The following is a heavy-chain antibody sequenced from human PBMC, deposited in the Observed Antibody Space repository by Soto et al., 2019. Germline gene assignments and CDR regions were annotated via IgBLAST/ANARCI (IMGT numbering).Heavy chain of an antibody. CDR1: GGTFSSYA. CDR2: IIPIFGTA. CDR3: ARSLVVRGVIISPFDY. V-gene: IGHV1-69*13. D-gene: IGHD3-10*01. J-gene: IGHJ4*02. Sequence: SVKVSCKASGGTFSSYAISWVRQAPGQGLEWMGGIIPIFGTANYAQKFQGRVTITADESTSTAYMELSSLRSEDTAVYYCARSLVVRGVIISPFDYWGQGTLVTVS.